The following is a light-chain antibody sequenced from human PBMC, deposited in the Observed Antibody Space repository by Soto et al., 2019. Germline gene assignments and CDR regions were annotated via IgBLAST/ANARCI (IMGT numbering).Light chain of an antibody. Sequence: AIQMAQSPSSLSASVGDRVTITCRASPGIGNDVGWFQQKPGKAPKLLIYAAATLQSGVPSRFSGSRSGTDFTLTISSLQPEDFATYYCLQDHNYPLTFGGGTKVEIK. V-gene: IGKV1-6*02. CDR1: PGIGND. CDR3: LQDHNYPLT. CDR2: AAA. J-gene: IGKJ4*01.